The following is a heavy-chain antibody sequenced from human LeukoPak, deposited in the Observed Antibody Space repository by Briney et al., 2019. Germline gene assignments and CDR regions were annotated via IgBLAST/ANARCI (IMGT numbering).Heavy chain of an antibody. D-gene: IGHD3-10*01. CDR2: IRGSGTST. J-gene: IGHJ4*02. CDR1: GFTFTSSA. Sequence: GGSLRLSCAASGFTFTSSAMSWVRQAPGKGLEWVSSIRGSGTSTNYADSVKGRFTISRDNSKNTLYLQMNSLRAEDTAVYYCARESTYYYDSGSSGPHYFDNWGQGTLVTVSS. CDR3: ARESTYYYDSGSSGPHYFDN. V-gene: IGHV3-23*01.